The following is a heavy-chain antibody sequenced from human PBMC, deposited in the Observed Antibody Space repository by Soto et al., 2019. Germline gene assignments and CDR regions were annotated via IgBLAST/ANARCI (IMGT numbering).Heavy chain of an antibody. J-gene: IGHJ6*02. Sequence: ASVKVSCKASGGTFRSYAISWVRQAPGQGLEWMGGIIPIFGTANYAQKFQGRVTITADESTSTAYMELSSLRSEDTAVYYCARDRPALLLTYYGMDVWGQGTTVTVSS. CDR2: IIPIFGTA. D-gene: IGHD2-15*01. V-gene: IGHV1-69*13. CDR3: ARDRPALLLTYYGMDV. CDR1: GGTFRSYA.